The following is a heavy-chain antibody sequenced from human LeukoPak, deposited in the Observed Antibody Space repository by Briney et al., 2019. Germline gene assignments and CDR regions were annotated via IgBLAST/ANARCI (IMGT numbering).Heavy chain of an antibody. CDR2: IRYDGSNK. CDR3: AKDSHTLWFGELSGIAPDY. D-gene: IGHD3-10*01. Sequence: PGGSLRLSCAASGFTFSSYGMHWVRQAPGKGLEWVAFIRYDGSNKYYADSVKGRFTISRDNSKNTLYLQMNSLRAEDTAVYYCAKDSHTLWFGELSGIAPDYWGQGTLVTVSS. CDR1: GFTFSSYG. V-gene: IGHV3-30*02. J-gene: IGHJ4*02.